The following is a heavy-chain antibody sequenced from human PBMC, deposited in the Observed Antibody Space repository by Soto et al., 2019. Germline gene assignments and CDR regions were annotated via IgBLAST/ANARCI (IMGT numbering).Heavy chain of an antibody. CDR2: ISYDGSNK. CDR3: AKVRLTARDSVDY. Sequence: QVQLVESGGGVVQPGRSLRLSCAASGFTFSSYGMHWVRQAPGKGLEWVAVISYDGSNKYYADSVKGRFTISRDNSKNTLYLQMNSLRAEDTAVYYCAKVRLTARDSVDYWGQGTLVTVSS. D-gene: IGHD2-21*02. J-gene: IGHJ4*02. V-gene: IGHV3-30*18. CDR1: GFTFSSYG.